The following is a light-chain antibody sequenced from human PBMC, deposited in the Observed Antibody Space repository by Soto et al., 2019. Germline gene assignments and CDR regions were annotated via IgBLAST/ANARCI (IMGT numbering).Light chain of an antibody. CDR1: QSVSSSY. CDR3: QQFGNSPYT. V-gene: IGKV3-20*01. CDR2: GAS. Sequence: EIVLTQCPGTLSLSPGERATLSCRASQSVSSSYLAWYQQKPGQTPRLLIYGASSMATGIPDRFSGSGSGTHFTLTISRLEPDDFAVYYCQQFGNSPYTFGQGTKLDIK. J-gene: IGKJ2*01.